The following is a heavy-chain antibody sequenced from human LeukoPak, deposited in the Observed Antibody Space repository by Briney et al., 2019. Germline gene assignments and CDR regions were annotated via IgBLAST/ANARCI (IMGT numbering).Heavy chain of an antibody. J-gene: IGHJ3*02. V-gene: IGHV3-21*01. D-gene: IGHD6-6*01. CDR3: AREFREYSGSFWAFDI. CDR1: GFTFSSYS. Sequence: GGSLRLSCAASGFTFSSYSMNWVRQAPGKGLEWVSSISSISSYIYYADSVKGRFTISRGNAKNSLYLQMNSLRAEDTAVYYCAREFREYSGSFWAFDIWGQGTMVTVSS. CDR2: ISSISSYI.